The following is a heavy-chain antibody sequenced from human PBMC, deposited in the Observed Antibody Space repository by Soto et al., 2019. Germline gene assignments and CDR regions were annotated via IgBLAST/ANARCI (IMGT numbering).Heavy chain of an antibody. D-gene: IGHD6-6*01. CDR3: ARRARPDFYYMDV. J-gene: IGHJ6*03. Sequence: VQLAESGGGLAQPGGPLRPSVAASGFTPRGYAMDWSRQAPGKGWEFVSGIGSNGVGTYYANSVQGRFTISRDNSKNTVYLQMGSLRPEDMAVYYCARRARPDFYYMDVWGKGTTVTVSS. CDR1: GFTPRGYA. V-gene: IGHV3-64*01. CDR2: IGSNGVGT.